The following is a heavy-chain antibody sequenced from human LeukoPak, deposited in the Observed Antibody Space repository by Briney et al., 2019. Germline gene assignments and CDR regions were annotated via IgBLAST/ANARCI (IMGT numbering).Heavy chain of an antibody. Sequence: GGSLRLSCVVSEFSASNYWMSWVRQAPGKGLEWVSAISGSGDSTYYADSVKGRFTISRDNSKNTLYLQMSSLRAEDTAVYYCAKGPALGGGFDYWGQGTLVTVSS. D-gene: IGHD3-16*01. CDR1: EFSASNYW. CDR2: ISGSGDST. V-gene: IGHV3-23*01. CDR3: AKGPALGGGFDY. J-gene: IGHJ4*02.